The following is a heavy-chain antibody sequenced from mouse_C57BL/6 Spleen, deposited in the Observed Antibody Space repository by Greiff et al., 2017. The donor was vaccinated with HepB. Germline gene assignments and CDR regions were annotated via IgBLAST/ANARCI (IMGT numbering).Heavy chain of an antibody. CDR3: ARWGTTVGGYFDY. CDR2: IYPGDGDT. V-gene: IGHV1-80*01. J-gene: IGHJ2*01. Sequence: VQLQQSGAELVKPGASVKISCKASGYAFSSYWMNWVKQRPGKGLEWIGQIYPGDGDTNYNGKFKGKATLTADKSSSTAYMQLSSLTSEDSAVYFCARWGTTVGGYFDYWGQGTTLTVSS. CDR1: GYAFSSYW. D-gene: IGHD1-1*01.